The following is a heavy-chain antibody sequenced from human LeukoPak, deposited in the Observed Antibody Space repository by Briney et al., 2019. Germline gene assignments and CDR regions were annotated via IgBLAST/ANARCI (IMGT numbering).Heavy chain of an antibody. V-gene: IGHV1-18*01. Sequence: ASVKVSCKASGYTFTSYGISWVRQAPGQGLEWMGWISAYNGNTNYAQKLQGRVTMTTDTSTSTAYMELRSLRSDDTAVYYCASHIVVVPAATPRYGMDVWGQGTTVTVSS. CDR3: ASHIVVVPAATPRYGMDV. CDR2: ISAYNGNT. J-gene: IGHJ6*02. D-gene: IGHD2-2*01. CDR1: GYTFTSYG.